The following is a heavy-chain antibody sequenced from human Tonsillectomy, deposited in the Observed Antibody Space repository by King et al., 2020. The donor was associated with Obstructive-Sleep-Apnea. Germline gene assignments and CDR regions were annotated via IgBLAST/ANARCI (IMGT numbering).Heavy chain of an antibody. Sequence: VQLVESGGGVVQPGRSLRLSCAASGFTFSSYAMHWVRQAPGKGLEWVAVISYDGSNKYYADSVQGRFTISRDNSKNTLYLQMNSLRAEDTAVYYCARDDSISSSSSWYVPGSDYWGQGTLVTVSS. V-gene: IGHV3-30-3*01. J-gene: IGHJ4*02. CDR3: ARDDSISSSSSWYVPGSDY. D-gene: IGHD6-13*01. CDR2: ISYDGSNK. CDR1: GFTFSSYA.